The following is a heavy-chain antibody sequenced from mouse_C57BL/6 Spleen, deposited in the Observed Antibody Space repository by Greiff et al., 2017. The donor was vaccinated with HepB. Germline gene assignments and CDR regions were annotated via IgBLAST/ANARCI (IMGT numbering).Heavy chain of an antibody. Sequence: QVQLQQSGAELVRPGASVTLSCKASGYTFTDYEMHWVKQTPVHGLEWIGAIDPETGGTAYNQKFKGKAILTADKSSSTAYMELRSLTSEDSAVYYCTRRNDYDGDFDYWGQGTTLTVSS. CDR2: IDPETGGT. J-gene: IGHJ2*01. CDR1: GYTFTDYE. V-gene: IGHV1-15*01. D-gene: IGHD2-4*01. CDR3: TRRNDYDGDFDY.